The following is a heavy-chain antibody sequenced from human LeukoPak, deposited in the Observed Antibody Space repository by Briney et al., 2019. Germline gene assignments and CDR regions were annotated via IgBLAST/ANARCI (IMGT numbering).Heavy chain of an antibody. CDR1: GYTFTGYY. Sequence: GASVKVSCKASGYTFTGYYMHWVRQAPGQGLEWIGWINPNSGGTNYAQKFQGRVTMTRDTSISTAYMELSRLRSDDTAVYYCASPEAAAGTEFDYWGQGTLVTVSS. J-gene: IGHJ4*02. CDR3: ASPEAAAGTEFDY. D-gene: IGHD6-13*01. V-gene: IGHV1-2*02. CDR2: INPNSGGT.